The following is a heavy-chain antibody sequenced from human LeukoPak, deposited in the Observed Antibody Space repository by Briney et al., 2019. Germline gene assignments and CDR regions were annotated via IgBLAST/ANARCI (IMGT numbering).Heavy chain of an antibody. CDR2: ISGSGGST. V-gene: IGHV3-23*01. Sequence: GGSLRLSCAASGSTFSSYAMSWVRQAPGKGLEWVSAISGSGGSTYYADSVKGRFTISRDNSKNTLYLQMNSLRVEDAAVYYCARAPVTSCRGAYCYPFDYWGQGTLVTVSS. D-gene: IGHD2-21*01. CDR1: GSTFSSYA. J-gene: IGHJ4*02. CDR3: ARAPVTSCRGAYCYPFDY.